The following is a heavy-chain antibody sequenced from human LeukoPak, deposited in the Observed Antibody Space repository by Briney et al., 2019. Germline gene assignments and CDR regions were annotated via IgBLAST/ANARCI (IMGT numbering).Heavy chain of an antibody. CDR2: ISYDGSNK. J-gene: IGHJ3*02. V-gene: IGHV3-30*04. D-gene: IGHD6-13*01. Sequence: PGGSLRLSWAASGFTFSSYAMHWVRQAPGKGMGWVAVISYDGSNKYYADSVKGRFTISRDNSKNTLYLQMNSLRAEDTAVYYCARDWGIGDRNIFDIWGQGTMVTVSS. CDR1: GFTFSSYA. CDR3: ARDWGIGDRNIFDI.